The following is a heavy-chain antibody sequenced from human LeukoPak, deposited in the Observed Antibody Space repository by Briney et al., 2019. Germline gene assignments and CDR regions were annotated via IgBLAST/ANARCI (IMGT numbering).Heavy chain of an antibody. CDR3: ARQWLFDY. J-gene: IGHJ4*02. D-gene: IGHD6-19*01. V-gene: IGHV5-51*01. CDR1: GSVFSTYW. CDR2: INPVDSDT. Sequence: GASLHISCKASGSVFSTYWIAWVRQLPGKGLEWIGIINPVDSDTRYSPSFQGQVTISADKSISTAYLQWSSLKASDTAIYYCARQWLFDYWGQGTLVTVSS.